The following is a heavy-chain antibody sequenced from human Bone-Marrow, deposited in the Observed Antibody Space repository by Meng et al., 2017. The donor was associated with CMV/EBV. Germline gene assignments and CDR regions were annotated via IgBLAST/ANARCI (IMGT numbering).Heavy chain of an antibody. Sequence: GSLRLSCTVSGGSISSSSYYWGWIRQPPGKGLEWIGSIYYSGSTYYNPSLKSRVTISVDKSKNQFSLKLSSVTAADTAVYYCARAMIPPRGWFDPWGQGTLVTVSS. CDR2: IYYSGST. CDR1: GGSISSSSYY. CDR3: ARAMIPPRGWFDP. V-gene: IGHV4-39*07. J-gene: IGHJ5*02. D-gene: IGHD3-22*01.